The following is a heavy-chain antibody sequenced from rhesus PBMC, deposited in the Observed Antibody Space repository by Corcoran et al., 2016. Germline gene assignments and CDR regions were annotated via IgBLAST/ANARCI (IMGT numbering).Heavy chain of an antibody. Sequence: QVQLQESGPGLVKPSETPSLTCAVSGYSISSGYYWGWIRQPPGKGQECIGSIYGSGGSNYLNPSLKCQVTLSVDTSKNQFSLKLSSVTAADTAVYYCARGGSSWSEWDTVGTEWYFDLWGPGTPITISS. J-gene: IGHJ2*01. CDR1: GYSISSGYY. CDR3: ARGGSSWSEWDTVGTEWYFDL. V-gene: IGHV4S14*01. CDR2: IYGSGGSN. D-gene: IGHD5-42*01.